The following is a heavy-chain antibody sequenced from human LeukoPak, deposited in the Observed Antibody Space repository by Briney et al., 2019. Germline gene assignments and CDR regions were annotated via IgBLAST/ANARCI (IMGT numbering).Heavy chain of an antibody. CDR1: GYTFTSHD. CDR2: MNPNSGNT. V-gene: IGHV1-8*01. D-gene: IGHD6-6*01. CDR3: ARGRSIAARRGLGF. J-gene: IGHJ4*02. Sequence: ASVKVSCKASGYTFTSHDINWVRQATGQGLEWMGWMNPNSGNTGYAQKFQGRVTMTRNTSISTAYMELSSLRSEDTAVYYCARGRSIAARRGLGFWGQGTLVTVSS.